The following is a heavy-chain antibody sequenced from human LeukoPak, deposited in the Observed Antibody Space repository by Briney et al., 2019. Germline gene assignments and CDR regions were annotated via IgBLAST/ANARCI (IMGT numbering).Heavy chain of an antibody. CDR1: GFTFDDYA. CDR3: ARDSPNEGILWWSIDY. V-gene: IGHV3-9*01. J-gene: IGHJ4*02. D-gene: IGHD2-21*01. Sequence: SGGSLRLSCAASGFTFDDYAMHWVRQAPGKGLEWVSGISWNSGSIGYADSVKGRFTISRDSAKNSLYLQMNSLRAEDTAVYCCARDSPNEGILWWSIDYWGQGTLVTVSS. CDR2: ISWNSGSI.